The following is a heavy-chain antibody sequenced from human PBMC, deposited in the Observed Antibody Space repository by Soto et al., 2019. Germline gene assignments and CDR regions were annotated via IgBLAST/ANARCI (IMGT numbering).Heavy chain of an antibody. CDR3: AREWVVVVPAAMAAFDI. J-gene: IGHJ3*02. Sequence: GGSLRLSCAASGFTFSSYWMHWVRQAPGKGLVWVSRINSDGSSTSYADSVKGRFTISRDNAKNTLYLQMNSLRAEDTAVYYCAREWVVVVPAAMAAFDIWGQGTMVTVSS. CDR1: GFTFSSYW. V-gene: IGHV3-74*01. D-gene: IGHD2-2*01. CDR2: INSDGSST.